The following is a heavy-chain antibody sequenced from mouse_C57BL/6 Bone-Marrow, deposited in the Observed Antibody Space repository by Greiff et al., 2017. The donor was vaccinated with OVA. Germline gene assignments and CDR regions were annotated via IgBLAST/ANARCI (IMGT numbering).Heavy chain of an antibody. CDR2: ISDGGSYT. D-gene: IGHD6-2*01. CDR1: GFTFSSYA. CDR3: ARLSGLFDD. V-gene: IGHV5-4*01. Sequence: VQLKESGGGLVKPGGSLKLSCAASGFTFSSYAMSWVRQTPEKRLEWVATISDGGSYTYYPDNVKGRFTISRDNAKNNLYLQMSHLKSEDTAMYYCARLSGLFDDWGQGTTLTVSS. J-gene: IGHJ2*01.